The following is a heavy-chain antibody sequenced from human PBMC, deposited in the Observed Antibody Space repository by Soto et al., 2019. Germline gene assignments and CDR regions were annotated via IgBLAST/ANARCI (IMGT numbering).Heavy chain of an antibody. D-gene: IGHD2-15*01. CDR2: IYYSGST. CDR3: ARSQLGYCSGGSCYTLYYYYYGMDV. Sequence: SETLSLTCTVSGGSISSSSYYWGWIRQPPGKGLEWIGSIYYSGSTYYNPSLKSRVTISVDTSKNQFSLKLSSVTAADTAVYYCARSQLGYCSGGSCYTLYYYYYGMDVWGQGTTVTVSS. CDR1: GGSISSSSYY. V-gene: IGHV4-39*01. J-gene: IGHJ6*02.